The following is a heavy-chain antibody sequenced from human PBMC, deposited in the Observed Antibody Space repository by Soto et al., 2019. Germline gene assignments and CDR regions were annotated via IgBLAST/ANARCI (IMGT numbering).Heavy chain of an antibody. J-gene: IGHJ5*02. CDR3: ASLLGFGESMYNLFDP. CDR2: IYYSGST. D-gene: IGHD3-10*01. CDR1: GGSISSSSYY. V-gene: IGHV4-39*01. Sequence: SETLSLTCTVSGGSISSSSYYWGWIRQPPGKGLEWIGSIYYSGSTYYNPSLKSRVTISVDTSKNQFSLKLSSVTAADTAVYYCASLLGFGESMYNLFDPWGQGSLVTVSS.